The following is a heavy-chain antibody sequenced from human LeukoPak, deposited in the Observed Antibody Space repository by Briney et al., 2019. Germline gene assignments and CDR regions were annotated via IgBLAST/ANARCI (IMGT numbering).Heavy chain of an antibody. CDR2: IRYGGSNK. CDR3: AKDRTRDNSDVDY. V-gene: IGHV3-30*02. J-gene: IGHJ4*02. D-gene: IGHD3-22*01. CDR1: GFTFSSYG. Sequence: GGSLRLSCAASGFTFSSYGMHWVRQAPGKGLEWVSFIRYGGSNKYYADSVKGRFTISRDNSKNTLYLEMNSLRTEDTAVYYCAKDRTRDNSDVDYWGQGTLVTVSS.